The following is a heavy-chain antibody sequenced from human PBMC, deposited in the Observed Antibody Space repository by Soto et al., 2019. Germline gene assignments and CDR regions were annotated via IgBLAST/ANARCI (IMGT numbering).Heavy chain of an antibody. CDR3: AREGYGGYDSPYYYSGMDV. Sequence: ASVKVSCKASGYTFTSYGISWVRQAPGQGLEWMGWISAYNGNTNYAQKLQGRVTMTTDTSTSTAYMELRSLRSDDTAVYYCAREGYGGYDSPYYYSGMDVWGQGTTVTVSS. CDR1: GYTFTSYG. D-gene: IGHD5-12*01. V-gene: IGHV1-18*01. CDR2: ISAYNGNT. J-gene: IGHJ6*02.